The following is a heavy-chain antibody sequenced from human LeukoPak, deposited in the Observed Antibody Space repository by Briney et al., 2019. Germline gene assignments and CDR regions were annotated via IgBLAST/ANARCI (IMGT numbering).Heavy chain of an antibody. Sequence: PSETLSLTCTGSGGSINSYWSWIRQPARKGLEWIWRISGSGTITYNPALQSRLSISIDTSKNQFSLKLMSVTAADTAVYYCARDSGTTGEVKFDPWGQGTLVTVSS. V-gene: IGHV4-4*07. CDR3: ARDSGTTGEVKFDP. J-gene: IGHJ5*02. CDR1: GGSINSY. D-gene: IGHD3-10*01. CDR2: ISGSGTI.